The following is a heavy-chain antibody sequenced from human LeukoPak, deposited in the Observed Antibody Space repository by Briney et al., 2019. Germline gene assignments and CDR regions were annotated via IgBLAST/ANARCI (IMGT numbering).Heavy chain of an antibody. V-gene: IGHV4-39*07. CDR3: ARVGATTSFDY. Sequence: SETLSLTCTVSGGSISSSSYYWGWIRQPPGKGLEWIGSIYYSGSTYYNPSLKSRVTISVDTSKNQFSLKLSSVTAAHTAVYYCARVGATTSFDYWGQGTLVTVSS. CDR1: GGSISSSSYY. D-gene: IGHD1-26*01. CDR2: IYYSGST. J-gene: IGHJ4*02.